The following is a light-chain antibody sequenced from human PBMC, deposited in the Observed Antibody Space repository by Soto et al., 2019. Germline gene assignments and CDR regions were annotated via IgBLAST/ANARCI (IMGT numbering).Light chain of an antibody. CDR3: ISYTSSSTLVV. Sequence: QSALTQPASVSGSPGQSITISCTGTSSDVGAYKYVSWYQQHPGKAPKLMIYEVSNRPSGVSNRFSGSKSANTASLTISGLQAEDEADYYCISYTSSSTLVVFGGGTKLTVL. J-gene: IGLJ2*01. CDR2: EVS. CDR1: SSDVGAYKY. V-gene: IGLV2-14*01.